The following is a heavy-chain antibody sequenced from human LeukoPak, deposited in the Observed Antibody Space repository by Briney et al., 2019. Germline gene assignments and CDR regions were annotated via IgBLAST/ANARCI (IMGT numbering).Heavy chain of an antibody. V-gene: IGHV3-23*01. D-gene: IGHD3-9*01. Sequence: GGSLRLSCAASGFTFNSHAMSWVRQAPGKGLEWVSAISASGDNTYYADSVRGRFTISRDNSKNTLYLQMNSLRPEDTAVYYCVRSYRDLTGYYNHFDYWGQGNLVTVSS. J-gene: IGHJ4*02. CDR2: ISASGDNT. CDR3: VRSYRDLTGYYNHFDY. CDR1: GFTFNSHA.